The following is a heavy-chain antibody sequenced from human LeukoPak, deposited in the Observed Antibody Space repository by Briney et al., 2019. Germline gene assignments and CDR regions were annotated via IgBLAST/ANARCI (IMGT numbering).Heavy chain of an antibody. Sequence: GGSLRLSCAASGFTFSSYAMSWVRQAPGKGLEWVSAISGSGGSTYYAASVKGRFTISRDNSNNTLYLRMNSLRAEDTAVYYCAKAYSNYGGYYYYGMDVWGQGTTVTVSS. CDR3: AKAYSNYGGYYYYGMDV. CDR1: GFTFSSYA. CDR2: ISGSGGST. D-gene: IGHD4-11*01. V-gene: IGHV3-23*01. J-gene: IGHJ6*02.